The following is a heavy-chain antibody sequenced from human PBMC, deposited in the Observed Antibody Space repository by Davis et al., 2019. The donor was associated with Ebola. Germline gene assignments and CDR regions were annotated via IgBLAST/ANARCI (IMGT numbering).Heavy chain of an antibody. D-gene: IGHD6-19*01. V-gene: IGHV3-21*01. J-gene: IGHJ6*02. CDR1: GFTFSSYS. CDR3: ARVIAVVGTGYYYGMDV. Sequence: GGSLRLSCAASGFTFSSYSMNWVRQAPGKGLEWVSSISSSSSYIYYADSVKGRFTISRDNAKNSLYLQMNSLRAEDTAVYYCARVIAVVGTGYYYGMDVWGQGTTVTVSS. CDR2: ISSSSSYI.